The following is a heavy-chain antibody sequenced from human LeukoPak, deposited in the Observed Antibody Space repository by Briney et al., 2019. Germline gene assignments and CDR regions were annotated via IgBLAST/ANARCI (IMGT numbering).Heavy chain of an antibody. CDR2: ISSSSSYI. V-gene: IGHV3-21*01. D-gene: IGHD5-24*01. Sequence: GGSLRLSCAASGFTFSSYSMDWVRQAPGKGLEWVSSISSSSSYIYYADSVKGRFTISRDNAKNSLYLQMNSLRAEDTAVYYCARDVLDGYDYWGQGTLVTVSS. CDR1: GFTFSSYS. J-gene: IGHJ4*02. CDR3: ARDVLDGYDY.